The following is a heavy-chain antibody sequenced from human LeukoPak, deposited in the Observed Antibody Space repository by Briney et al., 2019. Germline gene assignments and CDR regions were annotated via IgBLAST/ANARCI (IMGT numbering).Heavy chain of an antibody. CDR2: IYHSGST. CDR3: ARVDQWLVRELDY. CDR1: GGSISSSNW. V-gene: IGHV4-4*02. D-gene: IGHD6-19*01. Sequence: SGTLSLTCAVSGGSISSSNWWSWVRQPPGKGLEWIGEIYHSGSTNYNPSLKSRVTISVDKSKNQFSLKLSSVTAADTAVYYCARVDQWLVRELDYWGQGTLVTVSS. J-gene: IGHJ4*02.